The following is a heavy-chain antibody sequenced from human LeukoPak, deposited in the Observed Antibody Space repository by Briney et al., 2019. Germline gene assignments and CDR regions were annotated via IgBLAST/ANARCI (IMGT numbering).Heavy chain of an antibody. CDR3: ASWITIFGVATRDFDY. D-gene: IGHD3-3*01. CDR2: ISGNGGTT. CDR1: GFTFSVYG. Sequence: GGSLRLSCAASGFTFSVYGMSWVRQAPGKGLEWVSAISGNGGTTYYAASVKGRFTISKDNSKNMLYLQMNSLRADDTAVYYCASWITIFGVATRDFDYWGQGTLVTVSS. V-gene: IGHV3-23*01. J-gene: IGHJ4*02.